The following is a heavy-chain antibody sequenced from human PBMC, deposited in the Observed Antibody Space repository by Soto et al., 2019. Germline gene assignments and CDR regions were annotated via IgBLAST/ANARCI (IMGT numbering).Heavy chain of an antibody. CDR3: ARFRTHYDFWSGTSYGMDV. V-gene: IGHV4-30-4*01. J-gene: IGHJ6*02. D-gene: IGHD3-3*01. CDR2: IYYSGST. Sequence: NPSETLSLTCTVSGGPISSGDYYWSWIRQPPGKGLEWIGYIYYSGSTYYNPSLKSRVTISVDTSKNQFSLKLSSVTAADTAVYYCARFRTHYDFWSGTSYGMDVWGQGTTVTVSS. CDR1: GGPISSGDYY.